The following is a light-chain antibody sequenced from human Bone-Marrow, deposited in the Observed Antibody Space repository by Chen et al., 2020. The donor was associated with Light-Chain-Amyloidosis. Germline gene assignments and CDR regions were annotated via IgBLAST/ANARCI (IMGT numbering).Light chain of an antibody. CDR1: SSDVGGDNH. V-gene: IGLV2-14*01. J-gene: IGLJ1*01. CDR2: EVT. CDR3: SSYTITNTLV. Sequence: QSALTQPSSVSGSPGQAITTHSTGTSSDVGGDNHFSWYQQHPDKAPKLMIYEVTNRPSWVPDRFSGSKSDNTASLTISGLQTEDEADYFCSSYTITNTLVFGSGTRVTVL.